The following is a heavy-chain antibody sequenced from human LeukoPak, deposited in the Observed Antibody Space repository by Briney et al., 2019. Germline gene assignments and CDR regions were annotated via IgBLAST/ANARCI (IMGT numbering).Heavy chain of an antibody. D-gene: IGHD2-2*01. Sequence: ASVKVSCKASGYTFTSYGISWVRQAPGQGLEWMGWISAYNGNTNYAQKLQGRVTMTTDTSTSTAYMELRSLRSDDTAAYYCARVEYCSSTSCYLASYYYGMDVWGQGTTVTVSS. CDR1: GYTFTSYG. CDR3: ARVEYCSSTSCYLASYYYGMDV. V-gene: IGHV1-18*01. CDR2: ISAYNGNT. J-gene: IGHJ6*02.